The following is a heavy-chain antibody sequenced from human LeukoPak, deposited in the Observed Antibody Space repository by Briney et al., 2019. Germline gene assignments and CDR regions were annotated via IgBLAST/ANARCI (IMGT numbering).Heavy chain of an antibody. J-gene: IGHJ4*02. Sequence: ASVKVSCKASGGTFSSYAISWVRQAPGQGLEWMGIINPSGGSTSYAQKFQGRVTMTRDTSTSTVYMELSSLRSEDTAVYYCARSPEPTVTDDYWGQGTLVTVSS. CDR2: INPSGGST. D-gene: IGHD4-17*01. V-gene: IGHV1-46*01. CDR3: ARSPEPTVTDDY. CDR1: GGTFSSYA.